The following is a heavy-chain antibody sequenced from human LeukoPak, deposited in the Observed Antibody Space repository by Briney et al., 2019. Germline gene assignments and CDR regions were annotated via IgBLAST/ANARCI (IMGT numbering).Heavy chain of an antibody. CDR2: MNQDGSEK. CDR3: ARGGELLRPADY. CDR1: GFTFSSYW. V-gene: IGHV3-7*01. Sequence: PGGSLRLSCAASGFTFSSYWMSWARQAPGKGLEWVANMNQDGSEKYYVDSVKGRFTISRDNAKNSLYLQMNNLRAEDTAVYYCARGGELLRPADYWGQGTLVTVSS. J-gene: IGHJ4*02. D-gene: IGHD1-26*01.